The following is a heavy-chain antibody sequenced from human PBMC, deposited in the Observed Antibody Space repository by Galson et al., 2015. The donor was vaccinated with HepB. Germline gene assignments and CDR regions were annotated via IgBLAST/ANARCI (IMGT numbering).Heavy chain of an antibody. V-gene: IGHV3-7*03. D-gene: IGHD3-16*02. J-gene: IGHJ3*02. CDR3: AREGSYSPYDYVWGTYRYDAFDI. CDR1: GFTFRSYW. Sequence: SLRLSCAASGFTFRSYWMRWVRQAPGKGLEWVANIKQDGSEKYYVDSVKGRFTISRHNAKNSLSLQMNSLRAEDTAVYYCAREGSYSPYDYVWGTYRYDAFDIWGQGTMVTVSS. CDR2: IKQDGSEK.